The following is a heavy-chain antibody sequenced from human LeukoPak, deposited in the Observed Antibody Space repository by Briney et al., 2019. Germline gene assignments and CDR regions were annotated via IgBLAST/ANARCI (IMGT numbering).Heavy chain of an antibody. CDR3: ASGLSRGYVDY. Sequence: SETLSLTCTVSGGSISSYYWSWVRQPPGKGLEWIGYIYYSGSTNYNPSLKSRVTISVDTSKNQFSLKLSSVTAADTAVYSCASGLSRGYVDYWGQGTLVTVSS. CDR1: GGSISSYY. V-gene: IGHV4-59*01. J-gene: IGHJ4*02. D-gene: IGHD5-12*01. CDR2: IYYSGST.